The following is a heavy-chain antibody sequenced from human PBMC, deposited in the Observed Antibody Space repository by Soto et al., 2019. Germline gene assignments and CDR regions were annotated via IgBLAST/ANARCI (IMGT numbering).Heavy chain of an antibody. D-gene: IGHD2-15*01. J-gene: IGHJ4*02. V-gene: IGHV1-18*01. CDR1: GYTFTSYG. CDR2: ISAYNGNT. Sequence: ASVKVSCKASGYTFTSYGISWVRQTPGQGLEWMGWISAYNGNTNYAQKLQGRVTMTTDTSTSTAYMELRSLRSDDTAVYYCARDGYCSGGSCYSAYWGQGTLVTVSS. CDR3: ARDGYCSGGSCYSAY.